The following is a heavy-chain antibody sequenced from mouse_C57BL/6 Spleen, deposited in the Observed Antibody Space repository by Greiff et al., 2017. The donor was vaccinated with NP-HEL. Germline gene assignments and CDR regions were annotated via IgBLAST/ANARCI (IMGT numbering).Heavy chain of an antibody. J-gene: IGHJ2*01. CDR3: ARDDYYGSRYFDY. D-gene: IGHD1-1*01. Sequence: VQLQQPGAELVMPGASVKLSCKASGYTFTSYWMHWVKQRPGQGLEWIGEIDPSDSYTNYNQKFKGKSTLTVDKSSSTAYMQLSSLTSEDSAVYYCARDDYYGSRYFDYWGQGTTLTVSS. V-gene: IGHV1-69*01. CDR1: GYTFTSYW. CDR2: IDPSDSYT.